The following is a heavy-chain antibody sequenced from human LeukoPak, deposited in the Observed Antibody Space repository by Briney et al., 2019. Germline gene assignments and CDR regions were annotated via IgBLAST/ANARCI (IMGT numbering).Heavy chain of an antibody. D-gene: IGHD1-26*01. Sequence: ASVKVSCKVSGYTLTELSMHWVRQAPGKGLEWMGGFDPEDGETIYAQKFQGRVTMTEDTSTDTAYMELSSLRAEDTAVYYCANGGDSGSYYDLFDYWGQGTLVTVSS. CDR2: FDPEDGET. CDR3: ANGGDSGSYYDLFDY. V-gene: IGHV1-24*01. J-gene: IGHJ4*02. CDR1: GYTLTELS.